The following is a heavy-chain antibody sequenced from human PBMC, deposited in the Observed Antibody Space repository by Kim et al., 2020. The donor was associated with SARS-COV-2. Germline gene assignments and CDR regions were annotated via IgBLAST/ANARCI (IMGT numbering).Heavy chain of an antibody. CDR3: AKRPTISGWSYGDY. V-gene: IGHV3-30*18. D-gene: IGHD6-19*01. CDR1: GFTFSNYG. CDR2: ISHDGSNK. J-gene: IGHJ4*02. Sequence: GSLRLSCAASGFTFSNYGMNWVRQAPGKGLEWVAVISHDGSNKYYVDSVKGXFTISRDNSRNTLYLQMSSLRVEDXXVYHCAKRPTISGWSYGDYWGQG.